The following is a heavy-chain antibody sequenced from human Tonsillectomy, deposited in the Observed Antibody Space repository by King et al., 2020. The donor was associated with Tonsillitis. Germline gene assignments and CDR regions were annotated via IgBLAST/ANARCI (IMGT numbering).Heavy chain of an antibody. Sequence: QLVQSGAEVKKPGASVKVSCKASGYTFTFYYMNWVRQAPGQGLEWMGIINPSGGTTNYAQEFQGRVTMTRDTSTSTVYMELSSLRSEDTAVYYCARGWFDPWGQGTLVTVSS. CDR3: ARGWFDP. CDR1: GYTFTFYY. V-gene: IGHV1-46*01. J-gene: IGHJ5*02. CDR2: INPSGGTT.